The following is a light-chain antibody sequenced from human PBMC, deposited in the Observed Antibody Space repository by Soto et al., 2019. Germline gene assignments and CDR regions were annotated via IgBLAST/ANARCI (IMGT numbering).Light chain of an antibody. CDR2: GNS. V-gene: IGLV1-40*01. J-gene: IGLJ2*01. Sequence: QSVLTQPPSVSGAPGQRVTISCTGSSSNIGAGYDVHWYQQLPGTPPKLLIYGNSNRPSGVADRFSGAKSGTSASLAITGLQAEDEADYYCQASDSSRRGDVVFGGGTQLTVL. CDR1: SSNIGAGYD. CDR3: QASDSSRRGDVV.